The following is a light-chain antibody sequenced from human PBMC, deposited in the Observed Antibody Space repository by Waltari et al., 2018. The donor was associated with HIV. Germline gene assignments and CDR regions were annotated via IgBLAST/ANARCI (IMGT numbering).Light chain of an antibody. J-gene: IGLJ3*02. Sequence: SVLTQPPSVSAAPGQKVTISCPGINSNIGNDYVSWYPLPPGAAPKLLIYDNNKRPSGIPDRFSGSKSGTSATLDITGLQTGDEADYYCGTWDASRSAGVFGGGTKLTVL. CDR3: GTWDASRSAGV. V-gene: IGLV1-51*01. CDR1: NSNIGNDY. CDR2: DNN.